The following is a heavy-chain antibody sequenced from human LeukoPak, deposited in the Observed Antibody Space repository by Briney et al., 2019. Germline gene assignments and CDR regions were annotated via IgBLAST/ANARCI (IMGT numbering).Heavy chain of an antibody. J-gene: IGHJ4*02. D-gene: IGHD5-18*01. CDR3: ARAGIQLWSPGYFDY. V-gene: IGHV3-30*03. Sequence: GGSLRLSCAASGFTFSSYGMSWVRQAPGKGLEWVAVISYDGSNKYYADSVKGRFTISRDNSKNTLYLQMNSLRAEDTAVYYCARAGIQLWSPGYFDYWGQGTLVTVSS. CDR1: GFTFSSYG. CDR2: ISYDGSNK.